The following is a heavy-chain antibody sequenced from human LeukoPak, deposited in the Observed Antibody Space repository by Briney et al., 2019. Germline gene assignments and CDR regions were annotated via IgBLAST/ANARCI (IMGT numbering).Heavy chain of an antibody. V-gene: IGHV3-30*04. CDR2: ISYDGSNK. J-gene: IGHJ6*02. D-gene: IGHD2-2*01. CDR1: GFTFSSYA. CDR3: ARDLPAAIPPYYYYYGMDV. Sequence: PGGSLRLSCAASGFTFSSYAMHWVRQAPGKGLEWVAVISYDGSNKYYADSVKGRFTISRDNSKNTLYLQMNSLRAEDTAVYYCARDLPAAIPPYYYYYGMDVWGQGTTVTVSS.